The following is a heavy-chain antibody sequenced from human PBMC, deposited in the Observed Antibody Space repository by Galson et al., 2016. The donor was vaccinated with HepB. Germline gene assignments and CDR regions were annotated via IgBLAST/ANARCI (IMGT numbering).Heavy chain of an antibody. V-gene: IGHV6-1*01. CDR3: ARAEANWDGGGDNYFDS. J-gene: IGHJ5*01. CDR1: GDSVSSEDAA. CDR2: TYYRSKWYN. Sequence: CAISGDSVSSEDAAWNWIRQSPSRGLEWLGRTYYRSKWYNEYAVSMKSRTTINPDTFKNQFSLQLNSVTPEDTAVYYCARAEANWDGGGDNYFDSWGQGIQGTVSS. D-gene: IGHD7-27*01.